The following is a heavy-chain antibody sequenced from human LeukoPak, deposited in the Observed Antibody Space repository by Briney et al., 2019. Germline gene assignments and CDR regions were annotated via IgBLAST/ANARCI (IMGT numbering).Heavy chain of an antibody. J-gene: IGHJ2*01. CDR3: AREWEGCYYESSGYPDWYFDL. CDR1: GYTFTSYG. CDR2: ISAYNGNT. V-gene: IGHV1-18*01. Sequence: ASVKVSFKASGYTFTSYGINWVRQAPGQGLEWMGFISAYNGNTNYAQKLQRRDTMTTDTSTSTAYMELTRLRSDDTAVYYCAREWEGCYYESSGYPDWYFDLWGRGTLVTVSS. D-gene: IGHD3-22*01.